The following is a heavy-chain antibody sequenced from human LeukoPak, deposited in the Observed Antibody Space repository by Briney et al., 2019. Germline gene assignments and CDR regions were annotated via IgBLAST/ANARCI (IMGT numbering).Heavy chain of an antibody. CDR3: ARAYLPFYYDFFPPYYFDY. V-gene: IGHV3-11*04. Sequence: GGSLRLSCAASGFTFSDYYMSWIRQAPGKGLEWVSYISSSGSTIYYADSVKGRFTISRDNAKNSLYLQMNSLRAEDTAVYYCARAYLPFYYDFFPPYYFDYWGQGTLVTVSS. CDR1: GFTFSDYY. D-gene: IGHD3-3*01. CDR2: ISSSGSTI. J-gene: IGHJ4*02.